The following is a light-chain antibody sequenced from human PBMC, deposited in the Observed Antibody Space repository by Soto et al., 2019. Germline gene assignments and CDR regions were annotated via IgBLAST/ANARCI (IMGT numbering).Light chain of an antibody. Sequence: EMVLTQSPATLSLSPGERATLSCRASQSVSSYLAWYQQKLGQAPRLLIYVAFNRATGIPARFSGRGSGTDFTLTISSLEPEDFAVYYCQQRSNWPLTFGGRTNVEIK. CDR1: QSVSSY. J-gene: IGKJ4*01. V-gene: IGKV3-11*01. CDR3: QQRSNWPLT. CDR2: VAF.